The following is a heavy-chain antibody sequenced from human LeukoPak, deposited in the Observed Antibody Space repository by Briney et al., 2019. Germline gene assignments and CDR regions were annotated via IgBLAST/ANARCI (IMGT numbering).Heavy chain of an antibody. Sequence: PGGSLRLSCAASGFTFSSYSMNRVRQAPGKGLEWVSSISSSSSYIYYADSVKGRFTISRDNAKNSLYLQMNSLRAEDTAVYYCARVAWSGYLVGYYYMDVWGKGTTVTVSS. V-gene: IGHV3-21*01. CDR3: ARVAWSGYLVGYYYMDV. CDR2: ISSSSSYI. D-gene: IGHD3-3*01. CDR1: GFTFSSYS. J-gene: IGHJ6*03.